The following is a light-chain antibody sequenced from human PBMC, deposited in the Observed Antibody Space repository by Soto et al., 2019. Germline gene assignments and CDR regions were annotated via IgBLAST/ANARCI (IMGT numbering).Light chain of an antibody. CDR3: QHYNNWLFT. CDR2: GAS. V-gene: IGKV3-15*01. Sequence: EIVMTQSPATLSVSPGERATLSCRASQNIYYNLAWYQHKPGQPPRLLIFGASTRVTGIPASFSGSGSGTEFPLTISSLQSEDCAVYYCQHYNNWLFTFGQGT. J-gene: IGKJ2*01. CDR1: QNIYYN.